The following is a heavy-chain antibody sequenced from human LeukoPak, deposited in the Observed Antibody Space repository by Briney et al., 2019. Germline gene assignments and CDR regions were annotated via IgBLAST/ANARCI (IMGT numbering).Heavy chain of an antibody. CDR1: GYTFTGYY. D-gene: IGHD3-9*01. Sequence: GASVKVSCKASGYTFTGYYMHWVRQAPGQGLEWMGWINPNSGGTNYAQKFQGRVTMTRDTSISTAYMELSRLRSDDTAVYYCARSAVAPYYGILTGENYMDVWGKGTTVTVSS. V-gene: IGHV1-2*02. CDR2: INPNSGGT. J-gene: IGHJ6*03. CDR3: ARSAVAPYYGILTGENYMDV.